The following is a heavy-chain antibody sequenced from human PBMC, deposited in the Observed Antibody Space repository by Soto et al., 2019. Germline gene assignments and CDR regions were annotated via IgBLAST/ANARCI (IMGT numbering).Heavy chain of an antibody. Sequence: ASVKVSCKVSGYTLTELSMHWVRQAPGKGLEWVGGFDPEDGETIYAQKFKGRVTMTEDTSTDTAYKKLSNLRTEDTAVYYCAPCMLGVRWFDPWGQGTLVTVSS. J-gene: IGHJ5*02. D-gene: IGHD2-8*01. CDR3: APCMLGVRWFDP. CDR1: GYTLTELS. CDR2: FDPEDGET. V-gene: IGHV1-24*01.